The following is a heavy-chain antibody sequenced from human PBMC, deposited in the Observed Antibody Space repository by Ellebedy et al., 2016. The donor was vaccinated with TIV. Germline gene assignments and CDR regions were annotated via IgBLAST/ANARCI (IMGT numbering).Heavy chain of an antibody. J-gene: IGHJ4*02. CDR1: GGTLSSHA. V-gene: IGHV1-69*13. CDR3: ARGSSNWLPRD. D-gene: IGHD2-2*01. CDR2: IIPLYGAA. Sequence: ASVKVSXXSSGGTLSSHAFTWVRLAPGQGLEWVGGIIPLYGAAHYAQNFNGRVTITADESTSTLYMELSSLTSDDTAVYYCARGSSNWLPRDWGQGTLVTVSS.